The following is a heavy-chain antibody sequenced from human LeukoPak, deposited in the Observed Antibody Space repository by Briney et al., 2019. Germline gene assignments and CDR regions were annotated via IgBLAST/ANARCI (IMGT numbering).Heavy chain of an antibody. CDR3: VTLGATNFDY. D-gene: IGHD1-26*01. CDR2: INPNSGGT. Sequence: ASVKVSCKASGYTFTDYYVHWVRQAPGQGLEWMGWINPNSGGTNYAQKFQGRVTMTRDTSISTAYMELSRLRSDDTAVYYCVTLGATNFDYWGQGTLVTVSS. CDR1: GYTFTDYY. J-gene: IGHJ4*02. V-gene: IGHV1-2*02.